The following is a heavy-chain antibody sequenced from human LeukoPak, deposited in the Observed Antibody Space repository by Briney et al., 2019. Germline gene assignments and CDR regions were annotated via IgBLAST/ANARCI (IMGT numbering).Heavy chain of an antibody. CDR2: IYYSGST. CDR3: ARVPKGSGYVDS. V-gene: IGHV4-59*01. D-gene: IGHD3-10*01. Sequence: PSETLSLSCAVYGGSFSGYNWSWIRQPPGKGLEWIGNIYYSGSTNYNSSLKSRVTISIDTSKNQCSLKLKSVTAADTAVYYCARVPKGSGYVDSWGQGTLVTVSS. J-gene: IGHJ4*02. CDR1: GGSFSGYN.